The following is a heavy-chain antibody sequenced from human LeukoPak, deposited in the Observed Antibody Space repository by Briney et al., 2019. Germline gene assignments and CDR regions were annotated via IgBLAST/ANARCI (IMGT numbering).Heavy chain of an antibody. CDR2: LSASGST. Sequence: SETLSLTCTVSGGPISSHYWSWIRQPPGKGLEYIGFLSASGSTDYNPSLKSRVTISADTSKNQFSLKLSSVTAADTAFYYCARQIVLVPSTMGFMGYNWFDPWGLGTLVTVSS. CDR1: GGPISSHY. J-gene: IGHJ5*02. CDR3: ARQIVLVPSTMGFMGYNWFDP. V-gene: IGHV4-4*09. D-gene: IGHD2-2*01.